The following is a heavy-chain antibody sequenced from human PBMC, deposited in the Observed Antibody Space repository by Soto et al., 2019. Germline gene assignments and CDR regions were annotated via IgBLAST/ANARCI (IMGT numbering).Heavy chain of an antibody. CDR3: VRGGRYCDSTGSFDS. D-gene: IGHD2-2*01. Sequence: QVQLVQSGAEVKKPGSSVKVSCKASGGTFNSYAVIWVRQAPGPGLEWMRGVIPLFGTPNNAQKFQGRVTITADESTNTVYMELNSLRSEYTAVYYCVRGGRYCDSTGSFDSWGQGTLVTVSS. V-gene: IGHV1-69*01. J-gene: IGHJ4*02. CDR2: VIPLFGTP. CDR1: GGTFNSYA.